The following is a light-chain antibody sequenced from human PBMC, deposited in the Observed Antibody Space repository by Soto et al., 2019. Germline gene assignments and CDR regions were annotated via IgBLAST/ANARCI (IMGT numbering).Light chain of an antibody. V-gene: IGKV3-15*01. Sequence: EVVMTQSPATLSASPGERATLSCWASETVATNLAWYQQKPGQAPRLLISGASTRAAGISDRFRGSGSGTEFTLTISSLRSEDSAVYYCQQYNFWPGLTFGGGTRVEIK. J-gene: IGKJ4*01. CDR2: GAS. CDR1: ETVATN. CDR3: QQYNFWPGLT.